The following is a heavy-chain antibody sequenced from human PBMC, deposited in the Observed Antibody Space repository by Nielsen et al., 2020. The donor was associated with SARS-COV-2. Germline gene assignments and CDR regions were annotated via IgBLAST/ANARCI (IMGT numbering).Heavy chain of an antibody. CDR3: TREGVAAAGTFRGYNWFDP. CDR2: ISYDTSNR. Sequence: GGSLRLSRAASGFTFSNYDMFWVRQAPGRGLEWVSLISYDTSNRYYADSVKGRFTTSRDNSKNTLYLQMNSLRAEDTAVYYCTREGVAAAGTFRGYNWFDPWGQGTLVTVSS. V-gene: IGHV3-33*05. J-gene: IGHJ5*02. CDR1: GFTFSNYD. D-gene: IGHD6-13*01.